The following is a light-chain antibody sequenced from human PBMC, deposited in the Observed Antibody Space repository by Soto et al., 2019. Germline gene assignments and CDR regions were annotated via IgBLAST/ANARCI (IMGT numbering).Light chain of an antibody. CDR1: QSISSW. CDR3: QQYNSYPHT. Sequence: DIQLTQSPSTLSPSVGDRVTITCRASQSISSWLAWYQQKPGKAPKLLIYKASSLQSGVPSRFSGSVSGTEFTLTISSLQPDYSATYYGQQYNSYPHTFGQGTKLVIK. J-gene: IGKJ2*01. CDR2: KAS. V-gene: IGKV1-5*03.